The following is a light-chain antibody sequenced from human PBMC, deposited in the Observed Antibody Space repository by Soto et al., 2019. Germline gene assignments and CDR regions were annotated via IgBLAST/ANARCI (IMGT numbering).Light chain of an antibody. CDR2: GAS. V-gene: IGKV3-20*01. CDR3: QQYSMAPLT. CDR1: QTVSSSS. J-gene: IGKJ1*01. Sequence: DIVLTQSPGTLSLSPGERATLXXXXSQTVSSSSLAWYQQKAGQAPRPVIYGASNRATGIPDRFSASGSGTDFSLTISRLEPEDFAVYYCQQYSMAPLTFGQGTKVDIK.